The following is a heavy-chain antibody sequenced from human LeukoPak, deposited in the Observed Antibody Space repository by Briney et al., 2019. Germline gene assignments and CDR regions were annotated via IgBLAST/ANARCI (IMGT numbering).Heavy chain of an antibody. CDR3: AKDIVVVPAPSEAFDY. CDR1: GFTFSSYA. V-gene: IGHV3-23*01. D-gene: IGHD2-2*01. CDR2: ISGSGGST. J-gene: IGHJ4*02. Sequence: GGSLGLSCAASGFTFSSYAMTWVRQAPGKGLEWVSAISGSGGSTYYADSVKGRFTISRDNSKNTLYLQMNSLRAEDTAEYYCAKDIVVVPAPSEAFDYWGQGTLVTVSS.